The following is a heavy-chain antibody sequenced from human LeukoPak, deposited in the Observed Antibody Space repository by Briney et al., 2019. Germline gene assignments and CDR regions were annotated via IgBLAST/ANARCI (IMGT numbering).Heavy chain of an antibody. CDR2: FILRGST. Sequence: SETLSLTCAVYGGSFSGSYWSWIRHPPLTGLELIGDFILRGSTNYNPSLKSRVTISVDTSKNQFSLKLSSVTAADTAVYYCAREAYDFWSGSRVENWFDPWGQGTLVTVSS. CDR3: AREAYDFWSGSRVENWFDP. CDR1: GGSFSGSY. J-gene: IGHJ5*02. D-gene: IGHD3-3*01. V-gene: IGHV4-34*12.